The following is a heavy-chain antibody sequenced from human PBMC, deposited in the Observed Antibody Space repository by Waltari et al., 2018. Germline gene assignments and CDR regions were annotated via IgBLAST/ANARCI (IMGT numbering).Heavy chain of an antibody. D-gene: IGHD1-26*01. CDR2: FNYSGST. J-gene: IGHJ4*02. Sequence: QVQLQGSGPRLVKPSETLSLTCTVSGGSISTNYWSWIRQPPGKGLEWIGNFNYSGSTNYNPHLRRRDTLSVATSKYQFSLKLSSVTAADTAVYYCARQSANSYLERYFDYWGQGTLVTVSS. CDR3: ARQSANSYLERYFDY. CDR1: GGSISTNY. V-gene: IGHV4-59*08.